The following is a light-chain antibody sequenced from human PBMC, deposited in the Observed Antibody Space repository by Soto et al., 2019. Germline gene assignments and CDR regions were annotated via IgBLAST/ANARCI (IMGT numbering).Light chain of an antibody. CDR2: DAS. CDR3: QQRSNWPLT. J-gene: IGKJ4*01. V-gene: IGKV3-11*01. CDR1: ESVSTY. Sequence: EIVLTQSPATLSLSPGERATLSCRASESVSTYLAWYQQKPGQAPRLLMYDASNRVAGIPGRFSGSGSGTDFTLPISSLEPEDFAVYYCQQRSNWPLTFGGGTKVDIK.